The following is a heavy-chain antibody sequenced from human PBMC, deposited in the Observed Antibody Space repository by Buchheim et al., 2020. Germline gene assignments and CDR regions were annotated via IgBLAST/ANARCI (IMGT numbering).Heavy chain of an antibody. D-gene: IGHD3-3*01. CDR1: GFTFSDCE. Sequence: EVQLVESGGGLVQPGGSLRLSCAASGFTFSDCEMNWVRQAPGKGLEWVSYISSSGSTIYYADSVKGRFTISRDNAKNSLYLQMNSLRAEDTAVYYCARGMGVVIIPNYYYYYGMDVWGQGTT. J-gene: IGHJ6*02. CDR2: ISSSGSTI. V-gene: IGHV3-48*03. CDR3: ARGMGVVIIPNYYYYYGMDV.